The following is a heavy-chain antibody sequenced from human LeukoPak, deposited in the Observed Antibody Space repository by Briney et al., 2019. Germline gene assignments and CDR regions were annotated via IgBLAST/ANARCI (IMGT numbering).Heavy chain of an antibody. CDR1: GYTFTGYY. J-gene: IGHJ4*02. V-gene: IGHV1-2*06. CDR2: INPSSGDT. CDR3: ATTSGYFYY. Sequence: ASVKVSCKASGYTFTGYYMHWVRQAPGQGLEWMGRINPSSGDTNYAQNFQGRVTMTRDTSISTAYMELSRLRSDDTAVYYCATTSGYFYYWGQETLVTVSS. D-gene: IGHD1-26*01.